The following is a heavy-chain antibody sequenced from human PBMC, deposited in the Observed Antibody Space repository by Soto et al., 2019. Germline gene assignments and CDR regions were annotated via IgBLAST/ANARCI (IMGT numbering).Heavy chain of an antibody. CDR3: VRTIVGATKGGWFDP. CDR1: GFTFSSYT. CDR2: FSGRDATT. Sequence: EVQLSESGGGLVQPGGSLRLSCTASGFTFSSYTMSWVRQAPGKGLEWVSSFSGRDATTYYADSVKGRFTISRDNSKNTLYLQMNRLRAEDTALYFCVRTIVGATKGGWFDPWGQGALVTVSS. D-gene: IGHD1-26*01. V-gene: IGHV3-23*01. J-gene: IGHJ5*02.